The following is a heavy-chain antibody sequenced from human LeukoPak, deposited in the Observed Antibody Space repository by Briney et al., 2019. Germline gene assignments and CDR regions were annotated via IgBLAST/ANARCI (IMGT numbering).Heavy chain of an antibody. D-gene: IGHD2-15*01. CDR1: GYTFTSYG. Sequence: VSVKVSCKASGYTFTSYGISWVRQAPGQGLEWMGWISAYNGNTNYAQKLQGRVTMTTDTSTSTAYMELRSLRSDDTAVYYCARPDPYCSGGSCSPHPSAFDIWGQGTMVTVSS. V-gene: IGHV1-18*01. CDR2: ISAYNGNT. CDR3: ARPDPYCSGGSCSPHPSAFDI. J-gene: IGHJ3*02.